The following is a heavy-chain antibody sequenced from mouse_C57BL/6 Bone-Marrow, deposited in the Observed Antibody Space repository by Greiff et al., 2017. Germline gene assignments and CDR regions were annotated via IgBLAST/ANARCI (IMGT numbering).Heavy chain of an antibody. D-gene: IGHD4-1*01. Sequence: QVQLQQSGAELVRPGTSVKVSCKASGYAFTNYLIEGVKQRPGQGLEWIGVSNPGSGGTNYNEKFKGKATLTADKSSSTAYMQLSSLTSEDSAVYFCARSKNWDSWFAYWGQGTLVTVSA. CDR2: SNPGSGGT. CDR3: ARSKNWDSWFAY. CDR1: GYAFTNYL. V-gene: IGHV1-54*01. J-gene: IGHJ3*01.